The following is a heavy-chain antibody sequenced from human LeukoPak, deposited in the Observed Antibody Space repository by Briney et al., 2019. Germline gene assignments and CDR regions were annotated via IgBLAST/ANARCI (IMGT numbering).Heavy chain of an antibody. Sequence: GEFLRLSCEASAFTFSSYWMSWIRQAPGKGLEWVANIKEDGSEINYVDSVKGRFTISRDNAKSSLFLQMNSLRVEDTAVYYCARDRGYSSFDYWGQGTLVTVSS. CDR3: ARDRGYSSFDY. J-gene: IGHJ4*02. CDR1: AFTFSSYW. D-gene: IGHD4-23*01. V-gene: IGHV3-7*01. CDR2: IKEDGSEI.